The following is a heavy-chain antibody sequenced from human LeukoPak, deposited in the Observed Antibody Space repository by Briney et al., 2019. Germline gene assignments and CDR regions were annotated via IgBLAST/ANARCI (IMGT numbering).Heavy chain of an antibody. J-gene: IGHJ3*02. Sequence: SETLSLTCTVSGGSISSSSYYWGWIRQPPGTGLEWIGSIYYSGSTYYNPSLKSRVTISVDTSKNQFSLKLSSVTAADTAVYYCARRGNRAADGAFDIWGQGTMVTVSS. CDR3: ARRGNRAADGAFDI. D-gene: IGHD6-13*01. CDR2: IYYSGST. V-gene: IGHV4-39*01. CDR1: GGSISSSSYY.